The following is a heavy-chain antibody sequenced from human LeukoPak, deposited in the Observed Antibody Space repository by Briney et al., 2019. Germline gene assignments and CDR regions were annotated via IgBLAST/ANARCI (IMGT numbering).Heavy chain of an antibody. CDR2: ISSNGGST. CDR1: GFTFSSYA. CDR3: ARAPHWDNYYGSGSYYDY. V-gene: IGHV3-64*01. J-gene: IGHJ4*02. D-gene: IGHD3-10*01. Sequence: GGSLRLSCAASGFTFSSYAMHWVRQAPGKGLEYVSAISSNGGSTYYANSVKGRFTISRDNSKNTLYLQMGSLRAEDMAVYYCARAPHWDNYYGSGSYYDYWGQGTLVTVSS.